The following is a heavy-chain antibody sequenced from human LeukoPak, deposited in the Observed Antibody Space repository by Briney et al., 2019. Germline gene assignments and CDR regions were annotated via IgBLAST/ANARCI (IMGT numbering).Heavy chain of an antibody. CDR1: GGSISSYY. Sequence: PSETLSLTCTVSGGSISSYYWSWTRQPPGKGLEWIGYIYYSGSTNYNPPLKSRVTISVDTSKNQFSLKLSSVTAADTAVYYCARDFGYYYDSSGVGSWFDPWGQGTLVTVSS. CDR3: ARDFGYYYDSSGVGSWFDP. V-gene: IGHV4-59*12. CDR2: IYYSGST. D-gene: IGHD3-22*01. J-gene: IGHJ5*02.